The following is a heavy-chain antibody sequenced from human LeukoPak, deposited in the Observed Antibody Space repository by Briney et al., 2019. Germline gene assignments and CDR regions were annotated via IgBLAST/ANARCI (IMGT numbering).Heavy chain of an antibody. Sequence: KSSETLSLTCAVSGGSISSSSGNCWTWVRQPPGKGLEWIGSIFYSGSTYYNPSLKSRVTISVDTSKNQFSLKLTSVTAADTAVYYCARGEGSGSFYPYFDYWGQGTLVTVSS. CDR2: IFYSGST. D-gene: IGHD1-26*01. J-gene: IGHJ4*02. V-gene: IGHV4-39*01. CDR3: ARGEGSGSFYPYFDY. CDR1: GGSISSSSGNC.